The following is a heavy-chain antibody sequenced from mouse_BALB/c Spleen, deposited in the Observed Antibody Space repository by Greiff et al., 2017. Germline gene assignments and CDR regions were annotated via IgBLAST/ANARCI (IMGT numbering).Heavy chain of an antibody. CDR1: GFAFSSYD. J-gene: IGHJ2*01. CDR2: ISSGGGST. CDR3: ERHRYGSSWEYFDY. Sequence: EVKLVESGGGLVKPGGSLKLSCAASGFAFSSYDMSWVRQTPEKRLEWVAYISSGGGSTYYTDTVKGRFTISRDNAKNTLYLQMSSLKSEDTAMYFCERHRYGSSWEYFDYWGQGTTLTVSS. D-gene: IGHD1-1*01. V-gene: IGHV5-12-1*01.